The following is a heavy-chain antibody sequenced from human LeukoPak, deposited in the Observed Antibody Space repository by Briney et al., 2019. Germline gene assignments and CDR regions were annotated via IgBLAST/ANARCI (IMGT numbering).Heavy chain of an antibody. CDR2: IIPILGIV. CDR1: GGTFTYYA. Sequence: SVKVSCKASGGTFTYYAISWVRQAPGQGLEWMGRIIPILGIVNYAQKFQGRVTITADKSTSTAYMELSSLRSEDTAVYYCARGPDSSSWYPNDAFDIWGQGTMVTVSS. D-gene: IGHD6-13*01. J-gene: IGHJ3*02. V-gene: IGHV1-69*04. CDR3: ARGPDSSSWYPNDAFDI.